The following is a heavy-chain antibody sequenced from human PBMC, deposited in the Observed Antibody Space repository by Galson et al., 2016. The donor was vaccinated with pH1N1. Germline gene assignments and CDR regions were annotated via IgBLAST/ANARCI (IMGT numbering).Heavy chain of an antibody. CDR3: AGAYYDPLTRFSGAFDY. V-gene: IGHV3-48*03. J-gene: IGHJ4*02. CDR1: GFTFDSHE. CDR2: ISSGGNTM. D-gene: IGHD3-9*01. Sequence: LRLSCAVSGFTFDSHEMNWVRQAPGKGLEWVASISSGGNTMFYADSVKGRFIISRDNAKNSLYLQMNSLRVEDTAVYYCAGAYYDPLTRFSGAFDYWGQGTLVTVSS.